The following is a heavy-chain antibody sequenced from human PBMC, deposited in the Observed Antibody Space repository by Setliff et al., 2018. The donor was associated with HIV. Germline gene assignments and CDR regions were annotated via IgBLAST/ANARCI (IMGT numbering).Heavy chain of an antibody. D-gene: IGHD5-12*01. CDR2: ISGSGGRT. CDR1: GFTFSSYA. J-gene: IGHJ4*02. CDR3: ATHRIGQRPWLSDF. Sequence: GSLRLSCAASGFTFSSYAMSWVRQAPGKGLEWVSDISGSGGRTYYADSVKGRFTISRDNAKNALYLQMNSLRAEDTAVYYCATHRIGQRPWLSDFWGQGTLVTVSS. V-gene: IGHV3-23*01.